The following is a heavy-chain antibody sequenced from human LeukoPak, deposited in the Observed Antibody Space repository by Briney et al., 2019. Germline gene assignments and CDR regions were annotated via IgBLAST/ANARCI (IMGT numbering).Heavy chain of an antibody. CDR3: ARDGRATAMGYYYYYGMDV. V-gene: IGHV3-21*01. Sequence: GGSLRLSCAASGFTFSSYSMNWVRQAPGKGQEWVSSISSSSSYIYYADSVKSRFTISRDNAKNSLYLQMNSLRAKDTAVYYCARDGRATAMGYYYYYGMDVWGQGTTVTVSS. D-gene: IGHD5-18*01. CDR1: GFTFSSYS. CDR2: ISSSSSYI. J-gene: IGHJ6*02.